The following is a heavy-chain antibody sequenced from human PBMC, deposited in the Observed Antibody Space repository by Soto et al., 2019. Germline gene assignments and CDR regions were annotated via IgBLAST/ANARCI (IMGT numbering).Heavy chain of an antibody. V-gene: IGHV3-30-3*01. CDR3: ARDGSSRGLWLGPDY. J-gene: IGHJ4*02. CDR2: ISDDGTNK. CDR1: GFTFSAYA. Sequence: QVQLVESGGGVVQPGRSLRLSCAASGFTFSAYAMHCVRQAPGKGLRWVAVISDDGTNKYYADSVRGRFTISRDNSKNTLYLQMDSLRPEDTAFYYCARDGSSRGLWLGPDYWGQGTQVTVSS. D-gene: IGHD5-18*01.